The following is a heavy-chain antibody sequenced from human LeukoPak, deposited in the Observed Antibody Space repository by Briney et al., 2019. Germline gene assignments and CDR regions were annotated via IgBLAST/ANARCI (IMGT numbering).Heavy chain of an antibody. CDR2: INTDSGGT. CDR1: GYIFTGYY. V-gene: IGHV1-2*02. Sequence: EASVKVSCKASGYIFTGYYMHWVRQAPGRGLEWMGWINTDSGGTNYAQKFQGRVTLTRDTSITTAYMELNRLRSDDTAVYYCARGTSIVRGIIDYWGQGTLVTVSS. D-gene: IGHD3-10*01. J-gene: IGHJ4*02. CDR3: ARGTSIVRGIIDY.